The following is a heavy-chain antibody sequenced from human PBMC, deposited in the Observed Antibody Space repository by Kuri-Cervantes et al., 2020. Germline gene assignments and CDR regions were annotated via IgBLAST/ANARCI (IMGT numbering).Heavy chain of an antibody. V-gene: IGHV1-24*01. D-gene: IGHD2/OR15-2a*01. Sequence: ASVKVSCKVSGYTLTELSMHWVRQAPGKGLEWMGGFDPEDGETIYAQKFQGRVTMTRDTSISTAYMELSRLRSDDTAVYYCARDRASMPDKGANDWFDPWGQGTLVTVSS. CDR2: FDPEDGET. J-gene: IGHJ5*02. CDR3: ARDRASMPDKGANDWFDP. CDR1: GYTLTELS.